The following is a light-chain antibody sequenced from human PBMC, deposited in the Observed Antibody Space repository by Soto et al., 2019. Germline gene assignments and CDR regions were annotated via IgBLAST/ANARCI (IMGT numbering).Light chain of an antibody. CDR2: EVT. CDR3: SSYTSSSTLV. J-gene: IGLJ2*01. Sequence: QSALTQPPSVSGSPGQSVTISCTGTSSDVGYYNRVSWYQQPPGTAPKLMIYEVTNRPSGVPDRFSVSKSANTASLAISGLQAEDEADYYCSSYTSSSTLVFVGGMKVTVL. CDR1: SSDVGYYNR. V-gene: IGLV2-18*02.